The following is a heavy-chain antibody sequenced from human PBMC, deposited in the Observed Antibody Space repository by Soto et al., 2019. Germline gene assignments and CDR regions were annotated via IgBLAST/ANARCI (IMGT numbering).Heavy chain of an antibody. D-gene: IGHD2-21*01. CDR3: ARETSVVVAKQKQSSGRFDP. J-gene: IGHJ5*02. Sequence: QVQLQESGPGLVKPSETLSLTCTVSGGSISSYYWSWIRQPPGKGLEWIGYIYYSGSTNYNPSLKSRVAIAVDTSKNQFSLKLSSVTAADTAVYYCARETSVVVAKQKQSSGRFDPWGQGTLVTVSS. CDR1: GGSISSYY. V-gene: IGHV4-59*01. CDR2: IYYSGST.